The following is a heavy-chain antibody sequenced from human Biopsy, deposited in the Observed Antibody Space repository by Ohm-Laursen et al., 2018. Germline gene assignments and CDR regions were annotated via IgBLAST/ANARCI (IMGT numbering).Heavy chain of an antibody. V-gene: IGHV4-59*07. D-gene: IGHD2/OR15-2a*01. Sequence: SDTLSLTCTVSGGSISSDYWSWIWQTPGKGLERIGYIYYSGSTNYNPSLKSRVTISVDTSKNQFSLRLNSVTAADTAVYYCARATNSTGWPYYYFYGMDVWGQGTTVTVSS. CDR3: ARATNSTGWPYYYFYGMDV. CDR1: GGSISSDY. CDR2: IYYSGST. J-gene: IGHJ6*02.